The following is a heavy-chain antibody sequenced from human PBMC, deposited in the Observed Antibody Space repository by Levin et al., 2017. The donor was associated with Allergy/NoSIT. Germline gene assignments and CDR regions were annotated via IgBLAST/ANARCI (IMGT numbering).Heavy chain of an antibody. CDR2: ISSSSSYI. D-gene: IGHD6-13*01. CDR1: GFTFSSYS. CDR3: ARSSSSWYVYCDY. V-gene: IGHV3-21*01. J-gene: IGHJ4*02. Sequence: GESLKISCAASGFTFSSYSMNWVRQAPGKGLEWVSSISSSSSYIYYADSVKGRFTISRDNAKNSLYLQMNSLRAEDTAVYYCARSSSSWYVYCDYWGQGTLVTVSS.